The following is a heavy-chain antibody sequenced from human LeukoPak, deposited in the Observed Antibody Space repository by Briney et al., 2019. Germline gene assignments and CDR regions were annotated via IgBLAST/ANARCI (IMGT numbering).Heavy chain of an antibody. D-gene: IGHD3-16*01. CDR1: GFTFSSYW. CDR2: IRLNGSNVENVNEK. CDR3: ARGRGWVDY. J-gene: IGHJ4*02. V-gene: IGHV3-7*01. Sequence: GGSLRLSCAASGFTFSSYWMSWVRQIPGKGLEWVASIRLNGSNVENVNEKYYVDSVKGRFTISRDNTKNSLFLQMNSLRVDDMAVYYCARGRGWVDYWGQGTLVTVSS.